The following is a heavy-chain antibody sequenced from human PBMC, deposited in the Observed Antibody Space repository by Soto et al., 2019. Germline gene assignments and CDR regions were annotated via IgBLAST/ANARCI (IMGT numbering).Heavy chain of an antibody. CDR2: ISSSSSYI. CDR3: ARPSPYDFWSGYSETPGGAFDI. V-gene: IGHV3-21*01. CDR1: GFTFSSYS. D-gene: IGHD3-3*01. J-gene: IGHJ3*02. Sequence: GGSLRLSCAASGFTFSSYSMNWVRQAPGKGLEWVSSISSSSSYIYYADSVKGRFTISRDNAKNSLYLQMNSLRAEDTAVYYCARPSPYDFWSGYSETPGGAFDIWGQGTMVTVSS.